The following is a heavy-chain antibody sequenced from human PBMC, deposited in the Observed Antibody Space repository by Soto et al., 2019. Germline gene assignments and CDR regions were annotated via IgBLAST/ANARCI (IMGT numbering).Heavy chain of an antibody. V-gene: IGHV1-46*01. Sequence: ASVKVSCKASGYTFTNYYIHWVRQAPGQGLEWLGIIRPSGGRTEYAQRFQGRVTMTGDTSTSTVYMELTSLTSEDTAVYYCAREPNESYYFDYWGQGTLVTVSS. CDR1: GYTFTNYY. CDR2: IRPSGGRT. CDR3: AREPNESYYFDY. J-gene: IGHJ4*02. D-gene: IGHD5-18*01.